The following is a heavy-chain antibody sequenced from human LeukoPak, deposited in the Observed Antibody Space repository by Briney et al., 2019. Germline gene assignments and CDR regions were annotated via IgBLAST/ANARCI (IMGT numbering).Heavy chain of an antibody. Sequence: GGSLRLSCAASGFIYSNYGMTWVRQAPGKGLEWVANINQDGSEKYYVDSVKGRFTISRDNAKNSLYLQMNSLRAEDTALYYCVKVSVAALGSDYWGQGTLVTVSS. V-gene: IGHV3-7*01. J-gene: IGHJ4*02. CDR2: INQDGSEK. D-gene: IGHD6-13*01. CDR1: GFIYSNYG. CDR3: VKVSVAALGSDY.